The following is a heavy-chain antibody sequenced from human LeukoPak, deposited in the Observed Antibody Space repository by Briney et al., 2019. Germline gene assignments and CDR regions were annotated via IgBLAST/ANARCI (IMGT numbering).Heavy chain of an antibody. CDR3: ARDLGQLWYGSTGGY. CDR1: GFTFSSYA. Sequence: GGSLRLSCAASGFTFSSYAMHWVRQAPGKGLEGGAVISYDGSNKYYADSVKGRFTIPRDNSKNTLYLQMNSLRAEDTAVYYCARDLGQLWYGSTGGYWGQGTLVTVSS. V-gene: IGHV3-30*04. J-gene: IGHJ4*02. CDR2: ISYDGSNK. D-gene: IGHD5-18*01.